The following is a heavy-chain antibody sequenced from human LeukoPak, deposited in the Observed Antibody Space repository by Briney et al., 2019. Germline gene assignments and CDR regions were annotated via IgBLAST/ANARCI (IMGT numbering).Heavy chain of an antibody. D-gene: IGHD2-21*02. J-gene: IGHJ4*02. CDR2: IYYSGST. CDR1: GGSISSHY. CDR3: ARLPLAYCGGDCSAD. V-gene: IGHV4-59*11. Sequence: SETLSLTCTVSGGSISSHYWSWIRQPPGKGLEWIGYIYYSGSTNYNPSLKSRVTISVDTSKNQFSLKLSSVTAADTAVYYCARLPLAYCGGDCSADWGQGTLVTVSS.